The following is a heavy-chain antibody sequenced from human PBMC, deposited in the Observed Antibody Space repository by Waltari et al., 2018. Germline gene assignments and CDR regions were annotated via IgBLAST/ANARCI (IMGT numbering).Heavy chain of an antibody. CDR3: ARVKSYRGNEAFDI. D-gene: IGHD3-16*02. CDR1: GFTFSSYW. V-gene: IGHV3-7*01. Sequence: EVQLVESGGGLVQPGGSLRLSCAASGFTFSSYWVTWVRQGPGKGLEWVDNKKQDGSQNFYVDSVKGRFTISRDNAKNSLFLQMNSLRAEDTAVYYCARVKSYRGNEAFDIWGQGTMVTVSS. J-gene: IGHJ3*02. CDR2: KKQDGSQN.